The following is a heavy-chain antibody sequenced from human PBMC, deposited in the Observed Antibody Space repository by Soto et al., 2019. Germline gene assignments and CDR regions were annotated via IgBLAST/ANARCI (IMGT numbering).Heavy chain of an antibody. D-gene: IGHD2-15*01. CDR3: ARDLHVVAATRGGYNWFDP. CDR2: INSDGSST. V-gene: IGHV3-74*01. CDR1: GFTFSSYW. Sequence: GGSLRLSCAASGFTFSSYWMHWVRQAPGKGLVWVSRINSDGSSTSYADSVKGLFTISRDNAKNTLYLQMNSLRAEDTAVYYCARDLHVVAATRGGYNWFDPWGQGTLVTVSS. J-gene: IGHJ5*02.